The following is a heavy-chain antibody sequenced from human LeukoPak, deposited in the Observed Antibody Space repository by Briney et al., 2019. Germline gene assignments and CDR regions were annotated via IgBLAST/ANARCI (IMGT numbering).Heavy chain of an antibody. V-gene: IGHV3-15*01. CDR3: AKDRITMIDS. D-gene: IGHD3-22*01. J-gene: IGHJ4*02. CDR2: IKRKNDGGTT. CDR1: GFTFNNAW. Sequence: GGSLRLSCAASGFTFNNAWMRWVRQAPGKGLEWVGRIKRKNDGGTTDYAAPVKGRFTISRDDSKNTVYLEMNSLKTEDTAVYYCAKDRITMIDSWGQGTLVTVSS.